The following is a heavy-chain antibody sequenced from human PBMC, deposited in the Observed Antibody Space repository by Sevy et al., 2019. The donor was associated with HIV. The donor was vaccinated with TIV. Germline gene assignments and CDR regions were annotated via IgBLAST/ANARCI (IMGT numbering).Heavy chain of an antibody. J-gene: IGHJ4*02. V-gene: IGHV3-23*01. CDR2: LSFGCGEI. CDR3: AREGCTKPHDY. D-gene: IGHD2-8*01. CDR1: GFTFNKYS. Sequence: GGSLRLSCAASGFTFNKYSMSWVRQPPGKGLEWVATLSFGCGEINYADTVKGRFTISKDNSKNSFYLQMNNLRAEDTALYYCAREGCTKPHDYWGQGTLLTLSS.